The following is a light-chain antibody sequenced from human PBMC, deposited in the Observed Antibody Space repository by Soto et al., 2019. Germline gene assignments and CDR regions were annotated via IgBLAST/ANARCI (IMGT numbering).Light chain of an antibody. J-gene: IGLJ7*01. CDR3: QTWGTGSAIVV. Sequence: QPVLTQSPSASASLGASVKLTCTLSSGHSNYAIAWHQQHPEKGPRYLMKVNSGGSHIKGDGIPDRFSGSSSGAERYLFISSLQSEDEADYYCQTWGTGSAIVVFGGGTQLTVL. CDR1: SGHSNYA. CDR2: VNSGGSH. V-gene: IGLV4-69*01.